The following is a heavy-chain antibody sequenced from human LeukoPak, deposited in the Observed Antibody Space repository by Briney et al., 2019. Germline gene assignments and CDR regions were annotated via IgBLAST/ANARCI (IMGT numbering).Heavy chain of an antibody. CDR2: IYYSGST. V-gene: IGHV4-39*01. D-gene: IGHD5-18*01. CDR1: GGSISSSSYY. Sequence: SETLSLTCTVSGGSISSSSYYWGWIRQPPGKGLEWIGSIYYSGSTYYNPSLKSRFTISVDTSKNQFSLKLSSVTAADTAVYYCARRKAGYRTVFYFDYWGQGTLVTVSS. CDR3: ARRKAGYRTVFYFDY. J-gene: IGHJ4*02.